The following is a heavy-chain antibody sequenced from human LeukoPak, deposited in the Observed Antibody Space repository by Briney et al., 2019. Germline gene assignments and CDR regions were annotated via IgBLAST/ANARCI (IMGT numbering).Heavy chain of an antibody. D-gene: IGHD4-17*01. CDR2: IHSGGAT. J-gene: IGHJ5*02. V-gene: IGHV3-53*01. CDR3: TVFGDLNH. Sequence: GGSLRLSCAASGFTGSNNYVSWVRQAPGMGLEWVSAIHSGGATCYADSVKGRFTISRDTSKNTLYLQISSLRVEDTAVYYCTVFGDLNHWGQGTLVTVSS. CDR1: GFTGSNNY.